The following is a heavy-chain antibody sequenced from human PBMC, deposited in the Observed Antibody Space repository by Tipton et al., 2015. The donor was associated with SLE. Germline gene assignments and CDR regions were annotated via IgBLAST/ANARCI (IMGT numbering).Heavy chain of an antibody. CDR3: ASPNSGRWYYFDY. CDR1: RESISGRSYY. J-gene: IGHJ4*02. CDR2: MSYNGNT. D-gene: IGHD2-15*01. V-gene: IGHV4-39*07. Sequence: TLSLTCTVSRESISGRSYYWGWFPQPPGEGLQWVASMSYNGNTYYNPSLKSRVTISLETSKNQFSLKLSSVTAADTAVYYCASPNSGRWYYFDYWGQGTLVTVSS.